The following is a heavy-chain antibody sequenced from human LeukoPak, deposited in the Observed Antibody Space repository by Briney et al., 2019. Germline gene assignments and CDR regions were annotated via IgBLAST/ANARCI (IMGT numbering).Heavy chain of an antibody. CDR3: AKPASDDDFDV. Sequence: QSGGSLRLSCAASGFTVSSSYMSWVRQAPGKGLEWVSVIYSGGSTYYADSVKGRFTISRDNSKNTLWLQMNSLRAEDTAVYYCAKPASDDDFDVWGQGTMVTVSS. CDR1: GFTVSSSY. V-gene: IGHV3-53*01. CDR2: IYSGGST. J-gene: IGHJ3*01.